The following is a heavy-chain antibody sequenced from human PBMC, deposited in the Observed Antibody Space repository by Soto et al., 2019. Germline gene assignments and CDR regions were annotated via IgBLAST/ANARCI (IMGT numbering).Heavy chain of an antibody. D-gene: IGHD3-22*01. J-gene: IGHJ3*02. CDR2: ISGSGGST. CDR3: AKVTGYYDSSGYDAFDI. V-gene: IGHV3-23*01. Sequence: GGSLRLSCVASGFTFSSYAMSWVRQAPGKGLEWVSAISGSGGSTYYADSVKGRFTISRDNSKNTLYLQMNSLRAEDTAVYYCAKVTGYYDSSGYDAFDIWGQGTMVTVSS. CDR1: GFTFSSYA.